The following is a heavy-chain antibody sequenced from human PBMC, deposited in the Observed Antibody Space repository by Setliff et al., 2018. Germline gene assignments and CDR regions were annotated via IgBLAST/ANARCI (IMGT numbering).Heavy chain of an antibody. Sequence: GESLKISCVVSGFTFSSHWMSWVRQVPGKGLEWVAVIKEDGSEKYSVASVKGRFTISRDNAKNSLYLQMNSLRAEDTGIYYCARDRTPHCTSVGLCGWFDSWGQGALVTVSS. CDR3: ARDRTPHCTSVGLCGWFDS. V-gene: IGHV3-7*01. CDR2: IKEDGSEK. J-gene: IGHJ5*01. CDR1: GFTFSSHW. D-gene: IGHD2-8*01.